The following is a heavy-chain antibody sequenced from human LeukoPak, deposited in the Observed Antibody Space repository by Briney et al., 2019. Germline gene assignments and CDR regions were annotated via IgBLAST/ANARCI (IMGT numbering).Heavy chain of an antibody. J-gene: IGHJ4*02. Sequence: GGSLRLSCAASGFTFSSYAMSWVRQAPGKGLEWVSAISGSGGSTYYADSVKGRFTISRDNSENTLYLQMNSLRAEDTAVYYCAKSYQCSGGSCYSFDYWGQGTLVTVSS. CDR2: ISGSGGST. CDR3: AKSYQCSGGSCYSFDY. D-gene: IGHD2-15*01. V-gene: IGHV3-23*01. CDR1: GFTFSSYA.